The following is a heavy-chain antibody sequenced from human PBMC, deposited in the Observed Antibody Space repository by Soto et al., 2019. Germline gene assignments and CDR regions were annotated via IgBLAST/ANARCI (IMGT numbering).Heavy chain of an antibody. CDR1: GGSFSGYY. Sequence: NPSETLSLTCAVYGGSFSGYYWSWIRQPPGKGLEWIGEINHSGSTNYNPSLKSRVTISVDTSKNQFSLKLSSVTAADTAVYYCARGTGAMVDNYYYYYGMDVWGQGTTVT. CDR2: INHSGST. J-gene: IGHJ6*02. CDR3: ARGTGAMVDNYYYYYGMDV. V-gene: IGHV4-34*01. D-gene: IGHD5-18*01.